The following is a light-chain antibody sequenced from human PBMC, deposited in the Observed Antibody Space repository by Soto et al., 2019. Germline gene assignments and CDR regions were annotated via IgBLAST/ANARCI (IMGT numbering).Light chain of an antibody. V-gene: IGKV1-33*01. CDR2: DAS. CDR3: QHYDNLPALT. J-gene: IGKJ4*01. CDR1: QDIGNN. Sequence: DIQMTQSPSSLSASVGDRVTITCQASQDIGNNLNWYQQKPGKAPKLLIYDASNLETGVPSRFXGSGSGTDFSFTISSLQPEDIATYYCQHYDNLPALTFGGGTRVEIK.